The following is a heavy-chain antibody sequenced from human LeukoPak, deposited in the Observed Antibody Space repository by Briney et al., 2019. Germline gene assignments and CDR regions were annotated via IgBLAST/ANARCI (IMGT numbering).Heavy chain of an antibody. J-gene: IGHJ4*02. CDR2: INADSSTI. V-gene: IGHV3-48*01. CDR1: GFTFSNYN. D-gene: IGHD3-22*01. Sequence: GGSLRLSCAASGFTFSNYNMNWVRQAPGKGLEWISYINADSSTIQYADSVRGRFTTSRDNAKNSLYLQMNSLRAEDTAVYYCVRDNSRGQSLGVIYWGQGSLVTDSS. CDR3: VRDNSRGQSLGVIY.